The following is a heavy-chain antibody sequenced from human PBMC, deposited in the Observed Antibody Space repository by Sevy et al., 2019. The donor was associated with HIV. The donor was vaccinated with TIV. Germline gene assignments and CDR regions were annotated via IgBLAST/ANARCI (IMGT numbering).Heavy chain of an antibody. CDR1: GNTLSEFS. CDR2: FDGEDGET. CDR3: ATDKNYYGSGRNFDS. D-gene: IGHD3-10*01. Sequence: ASVKVSCKVSGNTLSEFSIHWVRQAPGKGLEWMGGFDGEDGETKYAQKFQGRVTMTEDTSTDTVYMELSSLRSEDTALYYCATDKNYYGSGRNFDSWGQGTLVTVSS. J-gene: IGHJ4*02. V-gene: IGHV1-24*01.